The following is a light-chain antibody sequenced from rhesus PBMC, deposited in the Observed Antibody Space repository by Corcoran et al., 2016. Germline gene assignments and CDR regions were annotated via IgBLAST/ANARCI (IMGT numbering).Light chain of an antibody. Sequence: DIQMTQSPSSVSASVGDRVTITCRASQGISSYLAWYQQKPGKAPKLLIYYVTTLQSGVPSRFSGSGSGTEFTLTISSLQPEDFATYYCQQYNSLPFTFGPGTKLDTK. V-gene: IGKV1-25*01. CDR3: QQYNSLPFT. CDR2: YVT. CDR1: QGISSY. J-gene: IGKJ3*01.